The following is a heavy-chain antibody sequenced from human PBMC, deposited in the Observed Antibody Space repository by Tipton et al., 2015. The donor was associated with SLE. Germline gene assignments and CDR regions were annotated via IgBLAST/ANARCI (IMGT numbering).Heavy chain of an antibody. CDR3: ARDPSPYDFWSGYYPKDAFDI. D-gene: IGHD3-3*01. CDR1: GGSVSSGAFY. Sequence: TLSLTCIVSGGSVSSGAFYWGWIRQPPGKGLEWIGSLYYSGTTHYKTSLKSRITISIDTSKNQFSLKLTSVAAADTAMYYCARDPSPYDFWSGYYPKDAFDIWGQGTMVTVSS. CDR2: LYYSGTT. J-gene: IGHJ3*02. V-gene: IGHV4-39*07.